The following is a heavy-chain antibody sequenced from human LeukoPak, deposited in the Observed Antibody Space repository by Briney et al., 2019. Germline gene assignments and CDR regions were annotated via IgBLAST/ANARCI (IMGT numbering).Heavy chain of an antibody. CDR1: GFTFSSYS. CDR2: ISSSSSYI. V-gene: IGHV3-21*01. D-gene: IGHD2-2*01. Sequence: GGSLRLPCAASGFTFSSYSMNWVRQAPGKGLEWVSSISSSSSYIYYADSVKGRFTISRDNAKNSLYPQMNSLRAEDTAVYYCARDQYCSSTSCYYDYWGQGTLVTVSS. J-gene: IGHJ4*02. CDR3: ARDQYCSSTSCYYDY.